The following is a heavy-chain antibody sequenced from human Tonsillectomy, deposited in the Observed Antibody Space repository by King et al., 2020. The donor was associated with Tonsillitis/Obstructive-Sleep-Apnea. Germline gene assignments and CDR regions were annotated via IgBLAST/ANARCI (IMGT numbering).Heavy chain of an antibody. CDR3: AREGGGVSERNFFCPY. D-gene: IGHD2/OR15-2a*01. V-gene: IGHV5-51*01. CDR1: GYSFTSYW. Sequence: VQLVESGAEVKKPGESLKISCKGSGYSFTSYWIGWGRQMPGKGLEWMGIIYPSDSDTRYSPSFQGQVTISADKSISTAYLQWSSLKASDPAMYYCAREGGGVSERNFFCPYWGQGTLVTVSS. J-gene: IGHJ4*02. CDR2: IYPSDSDT.